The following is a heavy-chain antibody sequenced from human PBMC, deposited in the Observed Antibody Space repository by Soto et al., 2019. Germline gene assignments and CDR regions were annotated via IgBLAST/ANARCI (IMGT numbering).Heavy chain of an antibody. CDR1: GGSISSYY. V-gene: IGHV4-59*01. Sequence: QVQLQESGPGLVKPSETLSLTCTVSGGSISSYYWSWIRQPPGKGLEWIGYIYYSGSTNYNPSLKRRGPISVDTSKNQVSLKLSSVTAADTAVYYCARAKYSWNDDQAFDYWGPGTLVTVSS. J-gene: IGHJ4*02. CDR3: ARAKYSWNDDQAFDY. D-gene: IGHD1-20*01. CDR2: IYYSGST.